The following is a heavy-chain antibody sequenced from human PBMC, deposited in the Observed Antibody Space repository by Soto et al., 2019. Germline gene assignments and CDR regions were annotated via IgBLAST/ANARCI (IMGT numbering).Heavy chain of an antibody. Sequence: ASVKVSCKASGYTFTGYYMHWVRQAPGQGLEWMGWINPNSGGTNYAQKFQGWVTMTRDTSISTAYMELSRLRSDDTAVYYCARDTRVYDSNGGAFDFWGQGTMVTVSS. CDR1: GYTFTGYY. CDR3: ARDTRVYDSNGGAFDF. V-gene: IGHV1-2*04. CDR2: INPNSGGT. J-gene: IGHJ3*01. D-gene: IGHD3-22*01.